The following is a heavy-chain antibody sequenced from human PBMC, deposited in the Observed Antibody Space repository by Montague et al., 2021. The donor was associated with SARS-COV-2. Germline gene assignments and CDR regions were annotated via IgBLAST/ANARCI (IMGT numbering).Heavy chain of an antibody. J-gene: IGHJ4*02. V-gene: IGHV3-53*04. D-gene: IGHD3-22*01. CDR1: TFTVSSNY. Sequence: SLRLSCAASTFTVSSNYMSWVRQAPGKGLEWVSVIYKDGTTYYADSVKGRFTISRHDSKNTLFFQMNSLTAEDTAMYYCARKKDDYYDSSGPLDYWGQGTPVTVSS. CDR3: ARKKDDYYDSSGPLDY. CDR2: IYKDGTT.